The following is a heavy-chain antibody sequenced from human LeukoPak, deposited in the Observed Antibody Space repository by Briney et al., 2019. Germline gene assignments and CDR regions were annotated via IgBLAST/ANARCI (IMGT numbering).Heavy chain of an antibody. CDR2: IKQDGSEK. Sequence: GGSLRLSCAASGFTFSSYWMSWVRQAPGKGLEWVANIKQDGSEKYYVDSVKGRFTISRDNAKNSLYLQMNSLRAEDTAVYYCARDAPGIMIFGAGWGQGTLVTVSS. CDR1: GFTFSSYW. D-gene: IGHD3/OR15-3a*01. J-gene: IGHJ4*02. V-gene: IGHV3-7*01. CDR3: ARDAPGIMIFGAG.